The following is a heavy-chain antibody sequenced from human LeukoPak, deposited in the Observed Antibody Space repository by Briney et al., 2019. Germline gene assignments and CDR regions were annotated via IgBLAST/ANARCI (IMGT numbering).Heavy chain of an antibody. D-gene: IGHD3-22*01. Sequence: SETLSLTCTVSGGSISSYYWSWIRQPPGKGLEWIGYIYYSGSTNYNPSLKSRVTISVDMSKNQSSLKLSSVTAADTAVYYCARGSGCYYSYWGQGTLVTVSS. CDR2: IYYSGST. CDR3: ARGSGCYYSY. V-gene: IGHV4-59*01. J-gene: IGHJ4*02. CDR1: GGSISSYY.